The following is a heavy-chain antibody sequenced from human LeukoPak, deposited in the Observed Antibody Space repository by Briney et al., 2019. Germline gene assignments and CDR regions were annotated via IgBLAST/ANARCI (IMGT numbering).Heavy chain of an antibody. CDR2: INHSGST. CDR1: GGSFSGYY. D-gene: IGHD1-26*01. J-gene: IGHJ4*02. Sequence: SETLSLTCAVYGGSFSGYYWSWIRQPPGKGLEWIGEINHSGSTNYNPSLKSRVTMSVDPSKNQFSLKLNSVTAADTAVYYCARTQSQSGSYRYYFGYWGQGTLVTVSS. CDR3: ARTQSQSGSYRYYFGY. V-gene: IGHV4-34*01.